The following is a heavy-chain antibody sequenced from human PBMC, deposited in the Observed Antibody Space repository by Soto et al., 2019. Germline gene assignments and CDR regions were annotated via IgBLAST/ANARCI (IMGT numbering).Heavy chain of an antibody. D-gene: IGHD4-17*01. CDR3: ARDTGYGDYFDY. V-gene: IGHV1-18*01. CDR1: GYTFTSYA. Sequence: ASVKVSCKASGYTFTSYAMHWVRQAPGQGLEWMGWISAYNGNTNYAQKLQGRVTMTTDTSTSTAYMELRSLRSDDTAVYYCARDTGYGDYFDYWGQGTLVTVSS. J-gene: IGHJ4*02. CDR2: ISAYNGNT.